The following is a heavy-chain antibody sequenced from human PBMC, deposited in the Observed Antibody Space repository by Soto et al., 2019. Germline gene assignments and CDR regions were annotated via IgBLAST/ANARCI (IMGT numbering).Heavy chain of an antibody. CDR1: GGTFSSYA. D-gene: IGHD3-22*01. J-gene: IGHJ4*02. CDR3: ARGVSYYYDSSGRGYYFDY. Sequence: ASVKVSCKASGGTFSSYAISWVRQAPGQGLEWMGGIIPIFGTANYAQKFQGRVTITADESTSTAYMELSSLRSEDTAVYYCARGVSYYYDSSGRGYYFDYWGQGTLVTVSS. CDR2: IIPIFGTA. V-gene: IGHV1-69*13.